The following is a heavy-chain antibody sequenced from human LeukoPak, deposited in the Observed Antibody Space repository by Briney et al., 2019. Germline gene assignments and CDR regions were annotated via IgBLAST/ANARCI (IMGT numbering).Heavy chain of an antibody. D-gene: IGHD5-24*01. J-gene: IGHJ3*01. CDR1: GFTFSSYA. Sequence: GGSLRLSCAASGFTFSSYAMHWVRQAPGKGLEWVAVISYDGSNKYYADSVKGRFTISRDNSKNTLYLQMNSLRAEDTAVYYCARDVRDGYYFDAFDVWGQGTMVTVSS. V-gene: IGHV3-30*14. CDR3: ARDVRDGYYFDAFDV. CDR2: ISYDGSNK.